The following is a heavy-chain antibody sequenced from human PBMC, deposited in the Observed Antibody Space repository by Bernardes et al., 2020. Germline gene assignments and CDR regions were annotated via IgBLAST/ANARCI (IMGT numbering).Heavy chain of an antibody. Sequence: SETLSLTCGVSGASVSGGSVSGATYYWSWIRQPPGKGLEWIGHIYYTGRTNYNPSLQSRVTILVDTSKNQFSLKVNSVTAADTAVYYCARGYSSGWQYYHYYMDVWGKGTTVTVSS. CDR2: IYYTGRT. D-gene: IGHD6-19*01. V-gene: IGHV4-61*01. CDR3: ARGYSSGWQYYHYYMDV. J-gene: IGHJ6*03. CDR1: GGSVSGATYY.